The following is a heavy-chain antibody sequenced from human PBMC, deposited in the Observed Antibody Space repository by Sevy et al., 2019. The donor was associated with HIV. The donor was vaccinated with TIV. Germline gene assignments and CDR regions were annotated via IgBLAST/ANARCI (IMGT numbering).Heavy chain of an antibody. J-gene: IGHJ6*02. V-gene: IGHV3-7*01. D-gene: IGHD6-19*01. Sequence: GGSLRLSCAASGFTFSNYWMTWVRQAPGKGLEWVAKIKQDGGEKYYVDPVKGRFTISRDNAKNSLDLQMNSLRAEDTAVYYCARGPVAGNGMDVWGQGTTVTVSS. CDR3: ARGPVAGNGMDV. CDR1: GFTFSNYW. CDR2: IKQDGGEK.